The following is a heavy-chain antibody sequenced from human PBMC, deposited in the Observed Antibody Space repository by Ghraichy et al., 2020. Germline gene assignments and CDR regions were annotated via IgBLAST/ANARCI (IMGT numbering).Heavy chain of an antibody. CDR3: FAWAITGTTYYGMDV. J-gene: IGHJ6*02. V-gene: IGHV3-21*01. D-gene: IGHD1-7*01. CDR2: ISSSSSYI. CDR1: GFTFSSYS. Sequence: GGSLRLSCAASGFTFSSYSMNWVRQAPGKGLEWVSSISSSSSYIYYADSVKGRFTISRDNAKNSLYLQMNSLRAEDTAVYYCFAWAITGTTYYGMDVWGQGTTVTVSS.